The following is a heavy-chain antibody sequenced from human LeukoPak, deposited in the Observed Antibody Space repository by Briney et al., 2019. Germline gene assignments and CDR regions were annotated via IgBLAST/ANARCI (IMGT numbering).Heavy chain of an antibody. D-gene: IGHD6-6*01. CDR1: GFTFSGYL. CDR3: ARADGSSSSYAPLGY. CDR2: IKQDGSEK. J-gene: IGHJ4*02. V-gene: IGHV3-7*01. Sequence: PGGSLRLSCAASGFTFSGYLMSWVRQAPGKGLEWVANIKQDGSEKFYVDSVKGRFTISRDNAKDSLYLQMNSLRAEDTAVYYCARADGSSSSYAPLGYWGQGTLVTVSS.